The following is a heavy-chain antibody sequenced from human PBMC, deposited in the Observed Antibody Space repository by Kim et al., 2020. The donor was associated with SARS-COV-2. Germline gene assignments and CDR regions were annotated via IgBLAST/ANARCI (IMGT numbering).Heavy chain of an antibody. J-gene: IGHJ6*02. CDR1: GFTFSSYE. CDR3: ARDPALVVVPAARYGMDV. Sequence: GGSLRLSCAASGFTFSSYEMNWVRQAPGKGLEWVSYISSSGSTIYYADSVKGRFTISRDNAKNSLYLQMNSLRAEDTAVYYCARDPALVVVPAARYGMDVWGQGTTVTVSS. CDR2: ISSSGSTI. V-gene: IGHV3-48*03. D-gene: IGHD2-2*01.